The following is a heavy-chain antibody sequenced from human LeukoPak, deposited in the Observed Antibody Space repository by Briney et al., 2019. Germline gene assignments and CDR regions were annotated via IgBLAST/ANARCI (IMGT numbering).Heavy chain of an antibody. V-gene: IGHV1-8*01. CDR3: ARGPSLHKDWVGGRWFDP. CDR2: MNPKSGNT. D-gene: IGHD3/OR15-3a*01. Sequence: GASVKVSCKASGYTFTNYDINWVRQATGQGLEWMGWMNPKSGNTGCAQKFQGRVIMTRTNSISTAYMELSSLTSEDTAIYFCARGPSLHKDWVGGRWFDPWGQGTRVTVFS. J-gene: IGHJ5*02. CDR1: GYTFTNYD.